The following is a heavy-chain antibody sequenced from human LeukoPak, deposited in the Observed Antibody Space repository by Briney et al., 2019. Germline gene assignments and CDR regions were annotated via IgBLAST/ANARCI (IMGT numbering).Heavy chain of an antibody. Sequence: RPGGSLRLSCAASGFTFSNFAMSWFRQAPGRGLEWVSAAGTATDTSYADSVKGRFTISRDNSKNTLYLQMNSLGAEDTAVYYCAKEGSRRRFDFDSWGRGTLVTVSS. CDR2: AGTATDT. D-gene: IGHD3-16*01. V-gene: IGHV3-23*01. CDR3: AKEGSRRRFDFDS. CDR1: GFTFSNFA. J-gene: IGHJ4*02.